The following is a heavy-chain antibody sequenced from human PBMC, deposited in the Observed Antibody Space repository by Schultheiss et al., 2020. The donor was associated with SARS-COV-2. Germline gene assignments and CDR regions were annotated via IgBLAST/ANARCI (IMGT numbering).Heavy chain of an antibody. D-gene: IGHD3-3*01. CDR1: GGSISSGGYY. J-gene: IGHJ2*01. V-gene: IGHV4-61*08. CDR3: AREGYYGSVSNWYFDL. CDR2: IYYSGST. Sequence: SQTLSLTCTVSGGSISSGGYYWSWIRQHPGKGLEWIGYIYYSGSTSYKPSLKSRVTISVDTSKKQLSLKLSSVTAADTAVYYCAREGYYGSVSNWYFDLWGRGTLVTVSS.